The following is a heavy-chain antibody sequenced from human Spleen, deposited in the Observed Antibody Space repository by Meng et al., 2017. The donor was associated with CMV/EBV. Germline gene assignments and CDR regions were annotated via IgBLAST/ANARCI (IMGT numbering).Heavy chain of an antibody. V-gene: IGHV4-34*01. CDR3: AGSTLGYCSSTSCYSFDY. D-gene: IGHD2-2*02. CDR2: INHSGST. CDR1: GCFSGYY. J-gene: IGHJ4*02. Sequence: GCFSGYYWSWIRQPPGKGLEWIGEINHSGSTNYNPSLKSRVTISVDTSKNQFSLKLSSVTAADTAVYYCAGSTLGYCSSTSCYSFDYWGQGTLVTVSS.